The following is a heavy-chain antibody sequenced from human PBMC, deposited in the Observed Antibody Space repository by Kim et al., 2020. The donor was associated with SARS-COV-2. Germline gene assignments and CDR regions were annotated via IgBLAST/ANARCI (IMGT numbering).Heavy chain of an antibody. CDR2: ISGSGGST. CDR1: GFTFSSYA. D-gene: IGHD6-13*01. Sequence: WSLRLSCAASGFTFSSYAMSWVRQAPGKGLEWVSAISGSGGSTYYADSVKGRFTISRDNSKNTLYLQMNSLRAEDTAVYYCAKDGDPPNDSSSWVPASFDYWGQGTLVTVSS. CDR3: AKDGDPPNDSSSWVPASFDY. J-gene: IGHJ4*02. V-gene: IGHV3-23*01.